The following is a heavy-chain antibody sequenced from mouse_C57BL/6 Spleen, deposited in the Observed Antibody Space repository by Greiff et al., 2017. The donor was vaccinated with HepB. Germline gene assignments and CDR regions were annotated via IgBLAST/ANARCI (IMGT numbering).Heavy chain of an antibody. J-gene: IGHJ2*01. CDR3: ARRGELGRSDYFDY. D-gene: IGHD4-1*01. CDR2: INPNNGGT. V-gene: IGHV1-18*01. CDR1: GYTFTDYN. Sequence: EVQVVESGPELVKPGASVKIPCKASGYTFTDYNMDWVKQSHGKSLEWIGDINPNNGGTIYNQKFKGKATLTVDKSSSTAYMELRSLTSEDTAVYYCARRGELGRSDYFDYWGQGTTLTVSS.